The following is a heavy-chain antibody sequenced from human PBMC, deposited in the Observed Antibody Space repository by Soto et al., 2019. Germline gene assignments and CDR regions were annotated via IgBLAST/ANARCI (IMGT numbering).Heavy chain of an antibody. V-gene: IGHV3-15*01. CDR3: TTMRWNFWSTD. Sequence: EVQLVESGGGLVQPGGSLTLSCAVSGFPINKAWMGWVRQGPGKGLEWVGRLKSVSDGGKADYTAPVKDRFTISRDDSKNMMYLQMNSLKAEDTAVYFCTTMRWNFWSTDWGQGTLVTVSS. CDR2: LKSVSDGGKA. J-gene: IGHJ4*02. CDR1: GFPINKAW. D-gene: IGHD3-3*01.